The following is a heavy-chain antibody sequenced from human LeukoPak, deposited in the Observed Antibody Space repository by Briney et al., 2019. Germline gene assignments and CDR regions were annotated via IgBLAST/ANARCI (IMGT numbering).Heavy chain of an antibody. Sequence: PGGSLRLSCAASGFTFSDYYMSWIRQAPGKGLEWVSYISSSSSYTNYADSVRGRFTISRDNAKNSLYRQMNGLRAEDTAVYYCAREMITMVRGAPTFDYWGQGTLVTVSS. D-gene: IGHD3-10*01. CDR2: ISSSSSYT. V-gene: IGHV3-11*05. CDR3: AREMITMVRGAPTFDY. J-gene: IGHJ4*02. CDR1: GFTFSDYY.